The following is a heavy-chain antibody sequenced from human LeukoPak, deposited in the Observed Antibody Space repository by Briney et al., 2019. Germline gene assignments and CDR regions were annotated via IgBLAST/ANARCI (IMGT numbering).Heavy chain of an antibody. D-gene: IGHD2-8*01. CDR2: IYHGGST. V-gene: IGHV4-38-2*01. J-gene: IGHJ4*02. Sequence: SETLSLTCSVSLYYISSGYYWGWIRQPPGKGLEWIGAIYHGGSTYYNPSLKSRVTISVDTSKNQFSLRLSSVTAADTAVYYCARFDALGINAGYYFDYWGQGTLVTVSS. CDR3: ARFDALGINAGYYFDY. CDR1: LYYISSGYY.